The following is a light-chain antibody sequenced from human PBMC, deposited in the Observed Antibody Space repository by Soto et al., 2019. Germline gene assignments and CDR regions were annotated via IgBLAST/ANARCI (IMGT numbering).Light chain of an antibody. J-gene: IGKJ1*01. CDR3: QQYVSSPPWT. CDR1: QSVSSSY. Sequence: EIVLTQSPGTLSLSPGERATLSCRASQSVSSSYLAWYQQKPGQAPRLLIYGASSRATGIPDRFSGSGSGTELSLTISRLEPEDFAVYYCQQYVSSPPWTFGQGTKVEIK. V-gene: IGKV3-20*01. CDR2: GAS.